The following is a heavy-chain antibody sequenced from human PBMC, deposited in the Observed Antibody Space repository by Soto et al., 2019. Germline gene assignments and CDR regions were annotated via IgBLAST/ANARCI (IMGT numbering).Heavy chain of an antibody. Sequence: QVQLVESGGGVVQPGRSLRLSCAASGFTFSSYGMHWVRQAPGKGLEWVAVISYDGSNKYYADSVKGRFTISRVNSKNTLYLQMNSLRAEDTAVYYCAKDRQLGAFDYWGQGTLVTVSS. J-gene: IGHJ4*02. D-gene: IGHD6-13*01. CDR1: GFTFSSYG. V-gene: IGHV3-30*18. CDR2: ISYDGSNK. CDR3: AKDRQLGAFDY.